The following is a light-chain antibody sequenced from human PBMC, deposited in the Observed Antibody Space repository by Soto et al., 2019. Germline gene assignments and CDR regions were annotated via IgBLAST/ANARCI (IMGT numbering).Light chain of an antibody. CDR2: EVS. J-gene: IGLJ1*01. CDR3: SSYAGSNNRV. V-gene: IGLV2-8*01. CDR1: SSDVGGYNY. Sequence: QSVLTQPPSASGSPGQSVTISCTGTSSDVGGYNYVSWYQQHPGKAPKLMIYEVSKRPSGGPDRFSGSKSGNTASLTVSGLQAEDEADYYCSSYAGSNNRVFGTGTKVTVL.